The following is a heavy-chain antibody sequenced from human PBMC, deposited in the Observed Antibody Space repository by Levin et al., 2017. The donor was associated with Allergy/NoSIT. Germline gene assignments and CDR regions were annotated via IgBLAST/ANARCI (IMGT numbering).Heavy chain of an antibody. V-gene: IGHV4-31*03. CDR1: GGSISSGGYY. CDR3: ARDRAYSSTRSYWYFDL. Sequence: SETLSLTCTVSGGSISSGGYYWSWIRQHPGKGLEWIGYIYYSGSTYYNPSLKSRVTISVDTSKNQFSLKLSSVTAADTAVYYCARDRAYSSTRSYWYFDLWGRGTLVTVSS. J-gene: IGHJ2*01. D-gene: IGHD6-13*01. CDR2: IYYSGST.